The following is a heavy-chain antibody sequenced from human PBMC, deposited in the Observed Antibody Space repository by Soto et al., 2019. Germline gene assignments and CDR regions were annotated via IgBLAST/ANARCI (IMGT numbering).Heavy chain of an antibody. CDR3: AKIYSGPSEDAFDV. CDR2: ITDSGSRT. CDR1: GFSFSTYA. V-gene: IGHV3-23*01. D-gene: IGHD1-26*01. J-gene: IGHJ3*01. Sequence: EVQLLESGGGFAQPGGSLRLSCAASGFSFSTYAMTWVRLAPGKGLEWVSLITDSGSRTSYADSVKGRFTISRDNSKNMVYLEVRNLNAWDTAVYYCAKIYSGPSEDAFDVWGQGTRVIVSS.